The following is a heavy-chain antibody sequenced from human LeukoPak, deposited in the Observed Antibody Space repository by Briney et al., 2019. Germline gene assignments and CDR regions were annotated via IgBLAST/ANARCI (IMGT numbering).Heavy chain of an antibody. V-gene: IGHV3-7*01. CDR1: GFTFSSYW. J-gene: IGHJ3*02. CDR2: IKQDGSEK. Sequence: GGSLRLSCAASGFTFSSYWMSWVRQAPGKGLEWVANIKQDGSEKYYVDSVKGRFTISRDNAKNSLYLQMNSLRAEVTAVYYCARRGYDSSGYYLFHDAFDIWGQGTMVTVSS. CDR3: ARRGYDSSGYYLFHDAFDI. D-gene: IGHD3-22*01.